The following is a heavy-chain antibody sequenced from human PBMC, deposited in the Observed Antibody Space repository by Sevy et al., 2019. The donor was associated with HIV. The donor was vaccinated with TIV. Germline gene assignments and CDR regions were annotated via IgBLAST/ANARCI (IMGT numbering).Heavy chain of an antibody. CDR2: ITRSGTTM. J-gene: IGHJ5*02. CDR1: GFTLSNYE. D-gene: IGHD3-16*01. Sequence: GGSLRLSCAASGFTLSNYEMNWVRQAPGKGLEWVASITRSGTTMNYAGSVKGRFTISRDTPNSVYLQMNGLRGDDTGVYFCARGPGYYDSGSWLDPWGQGTLVTVSS. CDR3: ARGPGYYDSGSWLDP. V-gene: IGHV3-48*03.